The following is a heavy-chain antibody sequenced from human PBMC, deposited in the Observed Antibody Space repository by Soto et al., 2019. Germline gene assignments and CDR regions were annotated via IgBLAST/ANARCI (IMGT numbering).Heavy chain of an antibody. V-gene: IGHV1-3*01. CDR3: ASSVNVAFDY. D-gene: IGHD1-26*01. CDR1: GYSFTSYS. J-gene: IGHJ4*02. Sequence: QVPFVQSGAEVRKPGASVKVSCQASGYSFTSYSVHWVRQAPGQRLEWMGYIDVPNDNTKSSQSLQDRVTLSMDTSASTVYMELSSLRSEDTAVYYCASSVNVAFDYWGQGTPVTVSS. CDR2: IDVPNDNT.